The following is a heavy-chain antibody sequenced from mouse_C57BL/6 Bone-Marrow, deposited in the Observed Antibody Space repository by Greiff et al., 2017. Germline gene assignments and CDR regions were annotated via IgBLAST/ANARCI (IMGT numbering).Heavy chain of an antibody. V-gene: IGHV1-64*01. Sequence: QVQLQQPGAELVKPGASVKLSCKASGYTFTSYWMHWVKQRPGQGLEWIGMIHPNSGSTNYNEKFKSKATLTVDKSSSTADMQLSSLTSEDSAVDYCARNPTVVPDYWGQGTTLTVSS. J-gene: IGHJ2*01. D-gene: IGHD1-1*01. CDR2: IHPNSGST. CDR1: GYTFTSYW. CDR3: ARNPTVVPDY.